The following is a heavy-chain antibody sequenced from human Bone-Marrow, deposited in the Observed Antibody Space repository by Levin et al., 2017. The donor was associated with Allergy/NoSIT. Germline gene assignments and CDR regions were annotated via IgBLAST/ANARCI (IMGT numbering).Heavy chain of an antibody. D-gene: IGHD3-22*01. Sequence: PGGSLRLSCEASGFKFSNYAMNWVRQTPGKGLEWVSAIGGSNYSTYYADSVKGRFTISRDNTKSTVFLQMDSLRADDTAIYYCVKGEDSYFDYWGQGSLVTVSS. CDR3: VKGEDSYFDY. CDR2: IGGSNYST. CDR1: GFKFSNYA. V-gene: IGHV3-23*01. J-gene: IGHJ4*02.